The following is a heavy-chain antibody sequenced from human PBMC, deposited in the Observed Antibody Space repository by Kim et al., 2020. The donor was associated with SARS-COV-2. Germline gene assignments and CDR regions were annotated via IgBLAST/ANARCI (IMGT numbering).Heavy chain of an antibody. CDR1: GFTFSSYA. D-gene: IGHD6-6*01. J-gene: IGHJ4*02. Sequence: GGSLRLSCSASGFTFSSYAMYWVRQAPGKGLEYVSSISGNGGSTYHADSVKGRFTIFRDNSKTTLYLQMSSLRVEDTAVYFCVKGAYSTSSGHVDYWGQGTLDTVST. CDR3: VKGAYSTSSGHVDY. V-gene: IGHV3-64D*09. CDR2: ISGNGGST.